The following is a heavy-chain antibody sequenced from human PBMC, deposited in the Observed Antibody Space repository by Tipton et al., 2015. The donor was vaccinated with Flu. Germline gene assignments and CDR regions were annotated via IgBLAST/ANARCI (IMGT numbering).Heavy chain of an antibody. D-gene: IGHD3-22*01. CDR1: GGSISSYY. CDR3: AGTYYYASSGYGYFDY. V-gene: IGHV4-4*07. CDR2: IYTSGST. J-gene: IGHJ4*02. Sequence: TLSLTCTVSGGSISSYYWSWIRQPAGKGLEWIGRIYTSGSTNYNPSLKSRVTMSVDTSKNQFSLKLSSVTAADTAVYYCAGTYYYASSGYGYFDYWGQGTLVTVSS.